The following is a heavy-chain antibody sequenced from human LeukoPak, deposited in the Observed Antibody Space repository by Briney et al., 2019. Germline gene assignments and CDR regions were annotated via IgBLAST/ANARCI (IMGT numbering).Heavy chain of an antibody. V-gene: IGHV3-21*01. CDR1: GFTFSNYG. CDR2: SGTSRTYI. D-gene: IGHD2-21*01. CDR3: ARGLCGGDCYDH. Sequence: TGGSLRLSCAASGFTFSNYGMNWVRQAPGKVLEWVSSSGTSRTYIYYADSVKGRFTISRDNAKNSLDLQMNSLRAEDTAVYYCARGLCGGDCYDHWGQGTLVTVSS. J-gene: IGHJ4*02.